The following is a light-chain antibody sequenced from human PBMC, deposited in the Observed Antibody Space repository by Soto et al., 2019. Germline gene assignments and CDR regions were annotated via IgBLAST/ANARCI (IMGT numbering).Light chain of an antibody. V-gene: IGLV2-14*03. Sequence: QSVLTQPASVSGSPGQSITISCTGTSSDIGGYNYVSWYQQHPGKAPKLMIFHVSSRPSGVSDRFSGSKSGNTASLTISGLQAEDEADYYCCSYTSSSTVVFGGGTKLTVL. J-gene: IGLJ2*01. CDR3: CSYTSSSTVV. CDR2: HVS. CDR1: SSDIGGYNY.